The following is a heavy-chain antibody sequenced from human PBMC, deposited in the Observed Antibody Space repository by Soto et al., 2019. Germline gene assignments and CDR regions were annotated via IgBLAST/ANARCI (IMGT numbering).Heavy chain of an antibody. CDR2: TYYRSKWYN. CDR1: GDSVSSNSAA. CDR3: ARVAAARSLDYYYGMDD. V-gene: IGHV6-1*01. Sequence: TLSLTCAISGDSVSSNSAAWNWIRQSPSRGLEWLGRTYYRSKWYNDYAVSVKSRITINPDTSKNQFSLQLNSVTPEDMAVYYCARVAAARSLDYYYGMDDWGQGTLVTVAS. J-gene: IGHJ6*02. D-gene: IGHD6-25*01.